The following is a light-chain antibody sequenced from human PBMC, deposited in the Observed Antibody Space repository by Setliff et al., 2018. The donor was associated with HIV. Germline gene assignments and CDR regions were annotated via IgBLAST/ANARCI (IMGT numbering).Light chain of an antibody. CDR3: SSYAGADAFDV. Sequence: QSALAQPRSVSGSPGQSVTISCTGSGSDGSGYNYVYVSWYQQHPGKAPKLTIFEVNKRPSGISDRFSGSKSGNTASLTISGLQAEDEADYYCSSYAGADAFDVFGTGTRSPS. V-gene: IGLV2-11*01. J-gene: IGLJ1*01. CDR1: GSDGSGYNY. CDR2: EVN.